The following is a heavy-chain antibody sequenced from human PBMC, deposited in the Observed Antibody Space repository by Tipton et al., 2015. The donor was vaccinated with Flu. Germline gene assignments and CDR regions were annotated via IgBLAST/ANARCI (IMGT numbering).Heavy chain of an antibody. V-gene: IGHV4-59*01. CDR3: ARASSGPPRSHFDY. D-gene: IGHD3-10*01. Sequence: TLSLTCIVSGGSISGYYWSWVRQPPGKGLEFIGYIHYTGSTNYNPSLKSRVTMSVDTSKNQFSLKLSSVTAADTAVYHCARASSGPPRSHFDYWGQGTLVTVSS. J-gene: IGHJ4*02. CDR1: GGSISGYY. CDR2: IHYTGST.